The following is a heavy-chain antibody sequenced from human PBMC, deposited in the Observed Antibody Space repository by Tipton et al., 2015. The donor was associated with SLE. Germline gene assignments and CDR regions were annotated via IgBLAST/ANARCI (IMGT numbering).Heavy chain of an antibody. CDR2: IYYSGST. J-gene: IGHJ5*02. Sequence: TLSLTCTVSGGSISGYYWSWIRQSPGKGLEWIGNIYYSGSTNYNPSLKSRVTISVDTSKNQFSLKLSAVTAADTAVYYCARDVGPGWFDPWGQGTPVTVSS. CDR3: ARDVGPGWFDP. V-gene: IGHV4-59*01. CDR1: GGSISGYY. D-gene: IGHD1-26*01.